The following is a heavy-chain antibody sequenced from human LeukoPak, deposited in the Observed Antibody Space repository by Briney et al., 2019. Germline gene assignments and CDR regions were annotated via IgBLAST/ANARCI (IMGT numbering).Heavy chain of an antibody. J-gene: IGHJ6*03. V-gene: IGHV1-18*01. Sequence: ASVKVSCKASGYTFTSYGISWVRQAPGQGLEWMGWISAYNGNTNYAQKLQGRVTMTTDTSTSTAYMELRSLRSDDTAVYYCARRAIAAAGTIDYYYYYMDVWGKGTTVTVSS. CDR2: ISAYNGNT. D-gene: IGHD6-13*01. CDR1: GYTFTSYG. CDR3: ARRAIAAAGTIDYYYYYMDV.